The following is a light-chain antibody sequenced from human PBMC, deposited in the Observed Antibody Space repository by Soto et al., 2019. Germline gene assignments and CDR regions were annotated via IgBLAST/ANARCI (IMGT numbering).Light chain of an antibody. Sequence: DIQMTQSPSTLSASVRDRVTIACRASQGISNWLAWYQQKPGKAPKLLIYDASTLESGVPSRFSGSGSGTEFTLTISSLQPDDFATYYCQQYNSYSPWTFGQGTRWIS. V-gene: IGKV1-5*01. CDR3: QQYNSYSPWT. CDR2: DAS. CDR1: QGISNW. J-gene: IGKJ1*01.